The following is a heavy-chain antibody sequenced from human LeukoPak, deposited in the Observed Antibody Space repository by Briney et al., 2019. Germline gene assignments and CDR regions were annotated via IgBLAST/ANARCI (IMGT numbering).Heavy chain of an antibody. J-gene: IGHJ4*02. CDR3: ETLRTKDIGIDPVPELDY. Sequence: QPGRSLRLSCAASGFTFDDSALHWVRQAPGKGLEGVSGISWRRGGIGYADSVKGRFTISRDNATNSLFVQMTSLGAEDTALYYYETLRTKDIGIDPVPELDYWGQGPLVTVSS. D-gene: IGHD2/OR15-2a*01. CDR2: ISWRRGGI. V-gene: IGHV3-9*01. CDR1: GFTFDDSA.